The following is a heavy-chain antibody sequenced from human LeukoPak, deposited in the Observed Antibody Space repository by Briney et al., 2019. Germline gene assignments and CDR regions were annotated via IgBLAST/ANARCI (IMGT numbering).Heavy chain of an antibody. J-gene: IGHJ4*02. CDR1: GFTFSSYA. V-gene: IGHV3-33*01. CDR3: ARELFGSGSCPDY. D-gene: IGHD3-10*01. Sequence: GGSLRLSCTAPGFTFSSYAIHWIRQAPGKGLEGVALVWHDGSNRYYADSVKGRFTISRDNSKNTVYLQMNSLRGEDTAVYYCARELFGSGSCPDYWGQGTLVTVSS. CDR2: VWHDGSNR.